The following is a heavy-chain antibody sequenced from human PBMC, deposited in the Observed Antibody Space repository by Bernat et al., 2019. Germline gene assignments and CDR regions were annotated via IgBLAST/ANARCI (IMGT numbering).Heavy chain of an antibody. J-gene: IGHJ4*02. D-gene: IGHD4-17*01. V-gene: IGHV3-30*03. Sequence: QVQLVESGGGVVQPGRSLRLSCAASGFTFSSYGMHWVRQAPGKGLEWVAVISYDGSNKYYADSVKGRFTISRDNSKNTLYLQMSSLRAEDTAIYYCASGRRGHSGDYYFDYWGQGTLVTVSS. CDR3: ASGRRGHSGDYYFDY. CDR1: GFTFSSYG. CDR2: ISYDGSNK.